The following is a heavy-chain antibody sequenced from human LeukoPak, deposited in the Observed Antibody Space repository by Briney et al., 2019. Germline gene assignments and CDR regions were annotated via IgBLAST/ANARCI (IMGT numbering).Heavy chain of an antibody. CDR3: ARRAGDYVWWFEP. CDR2: IYPGDSDT. V-gene: IGHV5-51*01. CDR1: GYSFTSHW. J-gene: IGHJ5*02. D-gene: IGHD4-17*01. Sequence: GESLKISCKGSGYSFTSHWIGWVRQMPGKGPEWMGIIYPGDSDTRYSPSFQGQVTISADKSISTAYLQWSSLKASDTAMYYCARRAGDYVWWFEPWGQGTLVTVSS.